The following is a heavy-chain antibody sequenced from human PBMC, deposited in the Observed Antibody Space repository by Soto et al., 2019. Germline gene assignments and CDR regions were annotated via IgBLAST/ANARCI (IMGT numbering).Heavy chain of an antibody. Sequence: QVQLVQSGAEVKKPGSSVKISCKASGGTFRTNAFSWVRQAPGQGLEWMGGIIPIFPTPDYGQKFQGRVTITADESTTTTYRDLSSLRSEDTATYYCARDKDRQQLGGNYYYIMDVWGQGTTVTVSS. D-gene: IGHD3-3*02. CDR1: GGTFRTNA. CDR3: ARDKDRQQLGGNYYYIMDV. V-gene: IGHV1-69*12. J-gene: IGHJ6*02. CDR2: IIPIFPTP.